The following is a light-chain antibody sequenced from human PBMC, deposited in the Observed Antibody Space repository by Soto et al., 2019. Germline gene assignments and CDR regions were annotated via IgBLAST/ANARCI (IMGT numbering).Light chain of an antibody. V-gene: IGLV1-44*01. CDR2: SDD. CDR3: SSWDDSLNGYVV. Sequence: SVLTQPPSASGTPGQRVTISCSGSNSNIGSNTVNWYRHFPETAPKLLIYSDDQRPSGVPDRFSGSKSGTSASLAISGLQSEDEADYYCSSWDDSLNGYVVFGGGTKLTVL. J-gene: IGLJ2*01. CDR1: NSNIGSNT.